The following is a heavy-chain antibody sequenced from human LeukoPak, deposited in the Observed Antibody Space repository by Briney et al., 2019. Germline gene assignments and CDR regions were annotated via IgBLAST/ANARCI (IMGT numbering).Heavy chain of an antibody. V-gene: IGHV4-59*01. CDR2: IYYSGST. CDR1: GGSISSYY. J-gene: IGHJ4*02. D-gene: IGHD6-6*01. CDR3: ARVDPDSSSTQEVFDY. Sequence: TETLSLTCTVSGGSISSYYWSWIRQPPGKGLEWIGYIYYSGSTNYKPSLKSRVTISVDTSKNQFSLKLSSVTAADTAVYYCARVDPDSSSTQEVFDYWGQGTLVSVST.